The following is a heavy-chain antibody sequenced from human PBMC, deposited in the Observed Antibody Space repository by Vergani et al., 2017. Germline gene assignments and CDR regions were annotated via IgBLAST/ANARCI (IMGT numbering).Heavy chain of an antibody. CDR1: GFTFDDYA. CDR2: ISWNSGSI. Sequence: EVQLVESGGGLVQPGRFLRLSCAASGFTFDDYAMHLVRQAPGKGLEWVSGISWNSGSIGYSDYVKGRFTISRDNAKNSLYLQMNSLSTEDTALYYCAKDRSGSYYGDVDYWGQGTLFIVSS. CDR3: AKDRSGSYYGDVDY. D-gene: IGHD1-26*01. J-gene: IGHJ4*02. V-gene: IGHV3-9*01.